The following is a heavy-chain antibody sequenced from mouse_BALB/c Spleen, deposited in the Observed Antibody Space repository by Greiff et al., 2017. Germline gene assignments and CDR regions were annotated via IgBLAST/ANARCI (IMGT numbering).Heavy chain of an antibody. J-gene: IGHJ2*01. CDR1: GYTFTDYE. CDR2: IDPETGGT. D-gene: IGHD1-2*01. V-gene: IGHV1-15*01. CDR3: TRSAYDFGY. Sequence: VQLQQSGAELVRPGASVTLSCKASGYTFTDYEMHWVKQTPVHGLEWIGAIDPETGGTAYNQKFKGKATLTADKSSSTAYMELRSLTSEDSAVYYCTRSAYDFGYWGQGTTLTVSS.